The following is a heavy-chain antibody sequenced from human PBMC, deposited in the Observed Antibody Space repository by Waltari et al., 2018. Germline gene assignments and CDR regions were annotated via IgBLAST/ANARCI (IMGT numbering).Heavy chain of an antibody. CDR1: GGPCTTFG. J-gene: IGHJ3*01. CDR3: ARGPDGFDV. Sequence: QVQLVQSGAEVTKPGSSVKVSCKTSGGPCTTFGITWVRQAPGQGLEWMRGTVPVFHTPNYAQKFQDRVTISADESTSTVSMEVSGLRSEDTAVYYCARGPDGFDVWGQGTVVTVSS. CDR2: TVPVFHTP. V-gene: IGHV1-69*01.